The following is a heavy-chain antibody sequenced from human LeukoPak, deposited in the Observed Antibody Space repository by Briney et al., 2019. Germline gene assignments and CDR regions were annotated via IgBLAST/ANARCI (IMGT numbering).Heavy chain of an antibody. V-gene: IGHV4-59*01. CDR1: GGSINSYH. Sequence: SETLSLTCTVSGGSINSYHWSWIRQPPGRGLEWIGYIYYSGNSDYNPSLKGRVTISVDTSKNQFSLRLSSVTAGDTAVYYCARGLRYLDYWGQGTLVSVSS. D-gene: IGHD3-16*01. CDR3: ARGLRYLDY. CDR2: IYYSGNS. J-gene: IGHJ4*02.